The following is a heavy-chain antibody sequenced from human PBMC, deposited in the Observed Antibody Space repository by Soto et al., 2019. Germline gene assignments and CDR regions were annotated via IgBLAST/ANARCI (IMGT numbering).Heavy chain of an antibody. CDR3: AKEGGYYGSGSYSVGENYYGMDV. V-gene: IGHV3-30*18. CDR1: GFTFSSYG. Sequence: QVQLVVSGGGVVQPGRSLRLSCAASGFTFSSYGMHWVRQAPGKGLEWVAVISYDGSNKYYADSVKGRFTISRDNSKNRLYLQMNSLRAEDRAVYYCAKEGGYYGSGSYSVGENYYGMDVWGQGTTVTVSS. CDR2: ISYDGSNK. D-gene: IGHD3-10*01. J-gene: IGHJ6*02.